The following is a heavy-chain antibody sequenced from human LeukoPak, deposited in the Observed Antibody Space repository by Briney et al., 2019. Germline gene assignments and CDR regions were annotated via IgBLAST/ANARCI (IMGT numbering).Heavy chain of an antibody. D-gene: IGHD2-8*01. Sequence: SETLSLTCTVSGDSISSSSYYWGWIRQPPGKGLEWIGEINHSGSTNYNPSLKSRVTISVDTSKNQFSLKLSSVTAADTAVYYCAGSLGYCTSNVCYLKYWGQGTLVTVSS. V-gene: IGHV4-39*07. CDR2: INHSGST. CDR1: GDSISSSSYY. CDR3: AGSLGYCTSNVCYLKY. J-gene: IGHJ4*02.